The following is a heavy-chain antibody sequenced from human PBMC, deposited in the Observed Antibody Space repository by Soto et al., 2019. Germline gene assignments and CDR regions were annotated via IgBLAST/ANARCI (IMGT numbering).Heavy chain of an antibody. J-gene: IGHJ4*02. V-gene: IGHV5-51*01. Sequence: GASLKISCQGSGYTFNSFWIGWVRQMPGEGLEWMGLMFPWTSDTRYSPSFQGHVSISVDRSTGTGYLQWNSLKASDTAMYYCVTTRDGTTFFPHWGQGTPVTVPQ. CDR2: MFPWTSDT. D-gene: IGHD1-7*01. CDR1: GYTFNSFW. CDR3: VTTRDGTTFFPH.